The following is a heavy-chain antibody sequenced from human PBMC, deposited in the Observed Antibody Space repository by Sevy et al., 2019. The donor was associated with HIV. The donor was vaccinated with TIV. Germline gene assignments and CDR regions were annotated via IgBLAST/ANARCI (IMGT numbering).Heavy chain of an antibody. Sequence: GGYLRLSCAASGFTFSSYSMNCVRQAPGKGLEWVSSISSSSSYIYYADSVKGRFTISRDNAKNSLYLQMNSLRAEDTAVHYCARDLGREDARCYYYGMDVWGQGTMVTVSS. D-gene: IGHD4-17*01. J-gene: IGHJ6*02. CDR1: GFTFSSYS. V-gene: IGHV3-21*01. CDR2: ISSSSSYI. CDR3: ARDLGREDARCYYYGMDV.